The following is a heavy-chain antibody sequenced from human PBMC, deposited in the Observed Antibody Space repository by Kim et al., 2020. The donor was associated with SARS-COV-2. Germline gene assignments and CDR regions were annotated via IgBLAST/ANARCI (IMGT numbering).Heavy chain of an antibody. Sequence: GGSLRLSCVASGFTFSSYALRWVRQAPGKGLEWVSAINGGGSTIYYADSVKGRFTISRDNSKNTLFLHMNSLRVEDTAVYYCAKRGFSGYNDYWGQGTLV. CDR2: INGGGSTI. J-gene: IGHJ4*02. CDR1: GFTFSSYA. D-gene: IGHD3-22*01. CDR3: AKRGFSGYNDY. V-gene: IGHV3-23*01.